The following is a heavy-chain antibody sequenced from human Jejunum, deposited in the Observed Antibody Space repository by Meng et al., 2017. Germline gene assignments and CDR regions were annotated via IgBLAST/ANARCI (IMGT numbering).Heavy chain of an antibody. V-gene: IGHV3-15*01. CDR2: IKSYGSGGTT. CDR1: GLIFTKAW. Sequence: GESLRLSCVVSGLIFTKAWMNWVRQAPGKGLEWIGRIKSYGSGGTTDYAAPVKGRFTISRDDSKNTLYLQMNSLRTEDTAVYYCTHSGNYFGHFGSWGQGTLVTVSS. D-gene: IGHD1-26*01. J-gene: IGHJ4*02. CDR3: THSGNYFGHFGS.